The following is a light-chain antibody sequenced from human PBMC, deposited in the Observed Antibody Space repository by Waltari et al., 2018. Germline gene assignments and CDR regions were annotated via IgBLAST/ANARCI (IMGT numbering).Light chain of an antibody. CDR2: GAS. CDR3: QHYNNWPPLYT. V-gene: IGKV3-15*01. Sequence: ELVITQSPATLSVSPGETATLSCRASQSVNINLAWFQQKPGQPPRLLIYGASTSATGIPARFSGSGSGTEFTLTISSLQSEDFAVYYCQHYNNWPPLYTFGQGTKLEIK. J-gene: IGKJ2*01. CDR1: QSVNIN.